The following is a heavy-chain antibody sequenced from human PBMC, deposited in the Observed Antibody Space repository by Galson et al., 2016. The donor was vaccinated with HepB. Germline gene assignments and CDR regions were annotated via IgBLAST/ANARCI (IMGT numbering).Heavy chain of an antibody. J-gene: IGHJ4*02. D-gene: IGHD1-20*01. Sequence: SLRLSCAATGFILSDYWMNWVRQTPGKGLVWVSHLNPAGTKTAYADSVTGRFTFSRDKRKNTLYLQMDSLRVEDTAVYYCVRDGAGPLTYDSWGQGTLVTVSS. CDR3: VRDGAGPLTYDS. V-gene: IGHV3-74*01. CDR2: LNPAGTKT. CDR1: GFILSDYW.